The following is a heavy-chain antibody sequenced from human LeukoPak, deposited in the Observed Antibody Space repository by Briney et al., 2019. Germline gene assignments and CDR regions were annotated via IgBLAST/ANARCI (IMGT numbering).Heavy chain of an antibody. D-gene: IGHD6-19*01. Sequence: PSETLSLTCAVYGGSFSGYYWSWIRQPPGKGLEWIGEINHSGSTNYNPSLKSRVTISVDTSKNQFSLKLSSVTAADTAVYYCARGYSSGWYAAWGQGTLVTVSS. V-gene: IGHV4-34*01. CDR1: GGSFSGYY. J-gene: IGHJ5*02. CDR3: ARGYSSGWYAA. CDR2: INHSGST.